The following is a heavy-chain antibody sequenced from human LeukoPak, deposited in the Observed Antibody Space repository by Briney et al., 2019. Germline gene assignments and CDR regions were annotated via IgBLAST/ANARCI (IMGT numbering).Heavy chain of an antibody. J-gene: IGHJ4*02. CDR1: GFTFSDFG. Sequence: GGSLRLSCAASGFTFSDFGMHWVRQAPGKGLEWVAFIAYDGSKKYYAESVKGRFTISRDDSRNTLYLQMSGLKTEDTAVYYCAENHKAVTNSGVPSQGYWGQGILVTVSS. D-gene: IGHD3-3*01. V-gene: IGHV3-30*19. CDR3: AENHKAVTNSGVPSQGY. CDR2: IAYDGSKK.